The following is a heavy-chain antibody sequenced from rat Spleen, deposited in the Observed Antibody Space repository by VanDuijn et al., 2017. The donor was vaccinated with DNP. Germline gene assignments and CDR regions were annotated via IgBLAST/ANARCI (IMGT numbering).Heavy chain of an antibody. J-gene: IGHJ3*01. D-gene: IGHD1-12*02. CDR3: ARHGYYDGPFPY. CDR1: GFTFSNYD. Sequence: EVQLVESGGGLVQPGRSLKLSCTASGFTFSNYDMAWVRQAPTKGLEWVASISPSGGNTYYRDSVKGRFTVSRDNAKSTLYLQIDSLRSEDTATYYCARHGYYDGPFPYWGQGTLVTVSS. V-gene: IGHV5-25*01. CDR2: ISPSGGNT.